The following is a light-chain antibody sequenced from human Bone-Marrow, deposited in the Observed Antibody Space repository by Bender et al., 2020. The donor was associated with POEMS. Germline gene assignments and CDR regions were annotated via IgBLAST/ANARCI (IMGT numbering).Light chain of an antibody. CDR2: QDT. V-gene: IGLV3-1*01. CDR1: DLGDKY. CDR3: QAWDTYSVI. Sequence: SYEVTQPPSVSVSPGQTASITCSGDDLGDKYVAWYQQKPGQSPVLVIYQDTKRPSGIPERFSGSNSGNTASLTISGLQAEDEADYYCQAWDTYSVIFGGGTKLTVL. J-gene: IGLJ2*01.